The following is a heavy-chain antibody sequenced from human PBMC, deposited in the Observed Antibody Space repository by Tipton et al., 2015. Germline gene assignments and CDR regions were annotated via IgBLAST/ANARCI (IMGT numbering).Heavy chain of an antibody. CDR3: ARGAQHSTWS. Sequence: GLVKPSQTLSLNCAISGDSVSSNTAAWHWIRQSPSRGLEWLGRTYYRSNWNNDYAVSVKSRISITPDASKNQFTLHLNSVTPDDTAMYYCARGAQHSTWSWGQGTLVTVSS. CDR1: GDSVSSNTAA. D-gene: IGHD6-13*01. CDR2: TYYRSNWNN. V-gene: IGHV6-1*01. J-gene: IGHJ5*02.